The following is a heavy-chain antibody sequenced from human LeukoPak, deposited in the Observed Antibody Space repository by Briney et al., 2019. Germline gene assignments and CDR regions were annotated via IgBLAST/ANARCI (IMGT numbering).Heavy chain of an antibody. V-gene: IGHV4-59*07. CDR1: GGSISDYY. Sequence: SDTLSLTCTVSGGSISDYYWSWIRQSPGKGLEWIAYVHNSGNTNYNPSLKSRVTISLDTSKNQFSLKLTSVVAADTAVYYCASLRDYSSAFDIWGQGTMVTVSS. CDR2: VHNSGNT. CDR3: ASLRDYSSAFDI. D-gene: IGHD2-21*01. J-gene: IGHJ3*02.